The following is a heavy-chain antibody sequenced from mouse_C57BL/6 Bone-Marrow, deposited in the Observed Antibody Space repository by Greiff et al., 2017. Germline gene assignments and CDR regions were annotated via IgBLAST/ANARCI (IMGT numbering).Heavy chain of an antibody. CDR3: ARKKGSYDSNYPFAY. Sequence: QVQLQQSGAELARPGASVKLSCKASGYTFTSYGISWVKQRTGQGLEWIGEIYPRSGNTYYNEKFKGKATLTADKSSSTAYMELRSLTSADSAVXFCARKKGSYDSNYPFAYWGQGTLVTVSA. J-gene: IGHJ3*01. CDR1: GYTFTSYG. CDR2: IYPRSGNT. V-gene: IGHV1-81*01. D-gene: IGHD2-5*01.